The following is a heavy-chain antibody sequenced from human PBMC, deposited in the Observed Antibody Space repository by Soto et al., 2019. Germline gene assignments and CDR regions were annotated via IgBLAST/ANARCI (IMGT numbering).Heavy chain of an antibody. J-gene: IGHJ4*02. CDR2: IYHSGST. V-gene: IGHV4-30-2*01. D-gene: IGHD5-12*01. CDR3: AAGGGLPRYY. Sequence: TSATLSLTCTVTGDSLSSGCCSWSWIRKPPGKGLEWIGYIYHSGSTYYNPSLKSRATISVDRSKNQFSLKLSSVTAADTAVYYCAAGGGLPRYYWGQGTLVTVSS. CDR1: GDSLSSGCCS.